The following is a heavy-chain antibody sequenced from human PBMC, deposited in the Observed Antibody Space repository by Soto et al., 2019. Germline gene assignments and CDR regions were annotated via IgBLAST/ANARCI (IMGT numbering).Heavy chain of an antibody. Sequence: EVQLLESGGGLVQPGGSLRLSCAASGFSFSNYAMSWVRQAPGKGLEWVSSVSGNGGFTYYADPVKGRFTISRDDSKNTLYLQMNSLRAEDTAVYYCAKSPYVIYYGGSNYYFDYWGQGTLVTVSS. D-gene: IGHD3-22*01. CDR1: GFSFSNYA. V-gene: IGHV3-23*01. CDR3: AKSPYVIYYGGSNYYFDY. J-gene: IGHJ4*02. CDR2: VSGNGGFT.